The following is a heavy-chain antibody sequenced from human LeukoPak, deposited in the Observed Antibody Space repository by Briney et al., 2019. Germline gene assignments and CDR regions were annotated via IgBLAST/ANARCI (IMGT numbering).Heavy chain of an antibody. CDR2: INSDGSST. D-gene: IGHD3-10*01. J-gene: IGHJ4*02. Sequence: GGSLRLSCAASGFTFSSYWMHWVRQAPGKGLVWVSRINSDGSSTSYADSVKGRFTISRDNAKNTLYLQMNSLRAEDTAVYYCARGGSWFGNYVLVYWGQGTLVTVSS. V-gene: IGHV3-74*01. CDR1: GFTFSSYW. CDR3: ARGGSWFGNYVLVY.